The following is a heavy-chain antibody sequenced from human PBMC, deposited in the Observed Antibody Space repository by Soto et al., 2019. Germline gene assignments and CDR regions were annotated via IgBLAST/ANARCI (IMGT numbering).Heavy chain of an antibody. V-gene: IGHV1-18*01. CDR2: ISAHKGNS. Sequence: ASVKVSCKASGYTFTSYGISWVRQAPGQGLEWMGWISAHKGNSNYAQKFQGRVTMTTDTSTNTAYMEVRSLRSEDKAVYYCAREVNFEWLLYLDYWG. CDR1: GYTFTSYG. CDR3: AREVNFEWLLYLDY. D-gene: IGHD3-9*01. J-gene: IGHJ4*01.